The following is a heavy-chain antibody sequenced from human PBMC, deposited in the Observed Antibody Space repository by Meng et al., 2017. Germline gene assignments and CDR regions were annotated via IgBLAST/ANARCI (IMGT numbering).Heavy chain of an antibody. D-gene: IGHD6-25*01. Sequence: QLRLVHLGVEGKRPGSSVKASCKASGGTFSSYAISWVRQAPGQGLEWMGGINPKSGDTHYAQKFQARVTMTGDTSISTAYMELSGLRADDTAMYYCARDEDISAAGKLFGDYWGQGTLVTVSS. CDR1: GGTFSSYA. CDR2: INPKSGDT. V-gene: IGHV1-2*02. J-gene: IGHJ4*02. CDR3: ARDEDISAAGKLFGDY.